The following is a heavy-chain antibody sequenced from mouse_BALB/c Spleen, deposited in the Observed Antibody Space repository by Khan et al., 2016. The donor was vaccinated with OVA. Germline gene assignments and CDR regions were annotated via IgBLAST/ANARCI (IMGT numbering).Heavy chain of an antibody. J-gene: IGHJ4*01. CDR3: ARDNPYAMDY. Sequence: EVELVESGGGLVQPGGSLRLSCATSGFTFTDYYMSWVRQPPGKALEWLGFIRNKANGYTTEYSASVKGRFTISRDNTQSHLNLKIVTLRAENSATYYCARDNPYAMDYWGQGTSVTVAS. CDR1: GFTFTDYY. CDR2: IRNKANGYTT. V-gene: IGHV7-3*02.